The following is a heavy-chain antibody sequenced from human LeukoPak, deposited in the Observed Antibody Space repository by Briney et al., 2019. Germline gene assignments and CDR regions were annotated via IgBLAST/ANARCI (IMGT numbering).Heavy chain of an antibody. J-gene: IGHJ4*02. D-gene: IGHD3-22*01. CDR2: IGIGGDT. Sequence: GGSLRLSCAASGFTFSSYDMHWVRQVTGKGLEWVSGIGIGGDTYNLGSVKGRFTISRENAKNSLYLQMNSLRAEDTAVYYCARGVSSGYHVFDYWGQGTLVTVSS. CDR3: ARGVSSGYHVFDY. V-gene: IGHV3-13*01. CDR1: GFTFSSYD.